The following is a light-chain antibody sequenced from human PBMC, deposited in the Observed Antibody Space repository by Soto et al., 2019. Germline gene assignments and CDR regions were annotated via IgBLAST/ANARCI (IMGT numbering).Light chain of an antibody. Sequence: EIVMTQSPATLSVSPGERATLSCRASQSVRGNLAWYQQKPGQAPRLLIYGASTRATGSPARFSGSGSGTESTLTISSLQSEDFAVYYCQQYNNWPPSFGQGTKVEIK. V-gene: IGKV3-15*01. CDR1: QSVRGN. J-gene: IGKJ1*01. CDR2: GAS. CDR3: QQYNNWPPS.